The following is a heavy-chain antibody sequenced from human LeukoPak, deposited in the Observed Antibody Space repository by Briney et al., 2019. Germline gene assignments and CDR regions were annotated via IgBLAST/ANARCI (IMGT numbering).Heavy chain of an antibody. V-gene: IGHV4-30-4*01. D-gene: IGHD2-2*01. CDR1: GGSISSGDYY. Sequence: SETLSLTCTVSGGSISSGDYYWSWIRQPPGKGLEWIGYIYYSGSTYYNPTLKSRVTISVGTSKNQFSLKLSSVTAADTAVYYCARALPEDGYCSSTSCQKYFDYWGQGTLVTVSS. CDR3: ARALPEDGYCSSTSCQKYFDY. CDR2: IYYSGST. J-gene: IGHJ4*02.